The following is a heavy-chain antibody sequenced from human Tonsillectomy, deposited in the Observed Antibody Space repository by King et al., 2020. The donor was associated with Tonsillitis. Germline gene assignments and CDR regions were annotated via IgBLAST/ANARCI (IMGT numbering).Heavy chain of an antibody. CDR2: ISGSGGST. J-gene: IGHJ6*02. D-gene: IGHD3-3*01. V-gene: IGHV3-23*04. Sequence: VQLVESGGGLVQPGGSLRLSCAASGFTFSSYAMSWVRQAPGKGLEWVSAISGSGGSTYYADSVKGRFTISRDNSKNTLYLQMNSLRAEDTAVYYCAKNGGVRFLDRYGMDVWGQGTTVTVSS. CDR1: GFTFSSYA. CDR3: AKNGGVRFLDRYGMDV.